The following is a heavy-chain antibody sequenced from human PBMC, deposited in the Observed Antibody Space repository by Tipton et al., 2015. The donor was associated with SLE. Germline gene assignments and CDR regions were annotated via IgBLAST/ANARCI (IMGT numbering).Heavy chain of an antibody. CDR2: IYTSGST. CDR1: GGSISSGSYY. CDR3: ARDLYP. J-gene: IGHJ5*02. Sequence: TLPLTCTVSGGSISSGSYYWSWIRQPAGKGLEWIGHIYTSGSTNYNPSLKSRVTISVDTSKNQFSLKLSSVTAADTAVYYCARDLYPWGQGTLVTVSS. V-gene: IGHV4-61*09.